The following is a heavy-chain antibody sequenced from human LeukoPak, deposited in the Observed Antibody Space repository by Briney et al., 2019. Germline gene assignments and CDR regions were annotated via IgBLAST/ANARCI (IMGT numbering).Heavy chain of an antibody. D-gene: IGHD1-26*01. Sequence: RPGGSLRLSCAASGFTFDDYGMSWVRQAPGKGREWVSGINWNGGSTVYADSVKGRFTISRDNAKNSLYLQMNSLRAEDTALYYCARDGGDMKGGSYYDNYYFDYWGQGTLVTVSS. CDR3: ARDGGDMKGGSYYDNYYFDY. V-gene: IGHV3-20*04. CDR1: GFTFDDYG. CDR2: INWNGGST. J-gene: IGHJ4*02.